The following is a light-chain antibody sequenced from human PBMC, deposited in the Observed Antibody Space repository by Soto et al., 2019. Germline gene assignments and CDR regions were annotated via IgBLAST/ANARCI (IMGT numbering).Light chain of an antibody. CDR3: QQCKGYPIT. CDR2: DAS. CDR1: QDISNT. Sequence: AIQLTQSPSSLSASVGDSVTITCRATQDISNTLAWYQHKPGRGPTLLIFDASTLESGVPSRFTGRGSGTHFTLTISSLQPEDFATYICQQCKGYPITFGQGTRVEV. J-gene: IGKJ5*01. V-gene: IGKV1-13*02.